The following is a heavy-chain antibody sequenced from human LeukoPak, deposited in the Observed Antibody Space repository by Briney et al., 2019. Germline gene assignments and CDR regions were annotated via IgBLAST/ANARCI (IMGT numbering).Heavy chain of an antibody. D-gene: IGHD3-10*01. CDR3: ARPITMVRGLLAFGT. V-gene: IGHV4-39*07. CDR2: IYYSGST. J-gene: IGHJ3*02. CDR1: GGSISSSSYY. Sequence: SETLSLTCTVSGGSISSSSYYWGWLHQPPGKGLEWTGSIYYSGSTYYNPSLKSRVTISVDTSKNQFSLKLSSVTAADTAVYYCARPITMVRGLLAFGTWGQGTMVTVSS.